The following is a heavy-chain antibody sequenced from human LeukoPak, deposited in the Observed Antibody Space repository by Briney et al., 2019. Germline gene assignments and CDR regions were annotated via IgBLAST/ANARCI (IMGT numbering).Heavy chain of an antibody. Sequence: TGGSLRLSCAASVYTLCSSWTHWVPQAPRKGGVWVSRLNKNGRVTDSAESVKGRFTVSRDNSKNTLYLQMNSLRDKDTDVYYCGRDLTTLEHLGYYYGLDVWGQGTTVTVPS. J-gene: IGHJ6*02. CDR1: VYTLCSSW. CDR2: LNKNGRVT. CDR3: GRDLTTLEHLGYYYGLDV. V-gene: IGHV3-74*01. D-gene: IGHD2-15*01.